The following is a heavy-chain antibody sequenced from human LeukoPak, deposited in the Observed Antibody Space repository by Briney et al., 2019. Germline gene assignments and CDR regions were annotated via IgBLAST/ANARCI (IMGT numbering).Heavy chain of an antibody. J-gene: IGHJ5*02. CDR1: GGSIRSYY. D-gene: IGHD2-15*01. CDR2: IYYSGST. V-gene: IGHV4-59*01. CDR3: ARGLPWFDP. Sequence: PSETLSLTCTDSGGSIRSYYWSWIRQPPGKGLEWIGYIYYSGSTDYNPSLKSRVTISVDTSKNQFSLKLSSVTAADTAVYYCARGLPWFDPWGQGTLVTVSS.